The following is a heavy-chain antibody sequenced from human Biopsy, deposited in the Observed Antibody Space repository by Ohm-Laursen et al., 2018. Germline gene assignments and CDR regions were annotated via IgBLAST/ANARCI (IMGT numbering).Heavy chain of an antibody. CDR2: IYYSGST. V-gene: IGHV4-31*03. Sequence: TLSLTCTVSGASIISGGHFWNWIRQHPGKGLEWIGYIYYSGSTYYNPSLKSRVSISVDTSKNQFSLKLNSVTVADTAVYYWARHSGEKSGYDGDYFDYWGQGTLVTVSS. D-gene: IGHD6-25*01. CDR1: GASIISGGHF. J-gene: IGHJ4*02. CDR3: ARHSGEKSGYDGDYFDY.